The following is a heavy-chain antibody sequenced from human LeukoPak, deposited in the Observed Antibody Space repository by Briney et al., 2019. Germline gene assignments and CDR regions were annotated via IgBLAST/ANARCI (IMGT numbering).Heavy chain of an antibody. J-gene: IGHJ4*02. V-gene: IGHV3-23*01. CDR2: IGTSGANT. D-gene: IGHD4-17*01. CDR3: AKDSYGDYVEGPVDY. Sequence: PGGSLRLSCAASGFTFNNYGMGWVRQTPGKGLEWVATIGTSGANTYHADSVKGRFTISRDNSKNTLYLQMNSLRAEDTAVYYCAKDSYGDYVEGPVDYWGQGTLVTVSS. CDR1: GFTFNNYG.